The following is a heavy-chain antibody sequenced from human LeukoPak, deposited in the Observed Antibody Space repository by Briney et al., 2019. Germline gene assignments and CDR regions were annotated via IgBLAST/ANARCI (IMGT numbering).Heavy chain of an antibody. D-gene: IGHD3-9*01. Sequence: SETLSLTCTVSGGSISSYYWSWLRQPPGKGLEWIGYIYYSGSTNYNPSLKSRVTISVDTSKNQFSLKLSSVTAADTAVYYCARLPNYDILTGVVRAFDIWGQGTMVTVSS. V-gene: IGHV4-59*01. J-gene: IGHJ3*02. CDR3: ARLPNYDILTGVVRAFDI. CDR2: IYYSGST. CDR1: GGSISSYY.